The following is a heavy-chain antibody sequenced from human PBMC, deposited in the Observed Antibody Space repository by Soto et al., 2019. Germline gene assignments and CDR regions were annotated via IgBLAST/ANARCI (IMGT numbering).Heavy chain of an antibody. Sequence: ESGGGVVQPGRSLRLSCAASGFTFSSYGMHWVRQAPGKGLEWVAVISYDGSNKYYADSVKGRFTISRDNSKNTLYLQMNSLRAEDTAVYYCAKAIAAAGEHYYYYGMDVWGQGTTVTVSS. CDR1: GFTFSSYG. V-gene: IGHV3-30*18. CDR3: AKAIAAAGEHYYYYGMDV. D-gene: IGHD6-13*01. J-gene: IGHJ6*02. CDR2: ISYDGSNK.